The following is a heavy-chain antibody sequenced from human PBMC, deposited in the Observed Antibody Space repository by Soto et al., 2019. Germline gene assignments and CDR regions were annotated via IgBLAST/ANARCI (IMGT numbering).Heavy chain of an antibody. CDR3: ARERTGTTSMDV. Sequence: SVKVSCKTSEYTFTNYVMHWVRQAPGQRLEWMGWMNPNSGNTGYAQKFQGRVTMTRNTSISTAYMELSSLRSEDTAVYYCARERTGTTSMDVWGQGTTVTVSS. D-gene: IGHD1-1*01. J-gene: IGHJ6*02. V-gene: IGHV1-8*01. CDR2: MNPNSGNT. CDR1: EYTFTNYV.